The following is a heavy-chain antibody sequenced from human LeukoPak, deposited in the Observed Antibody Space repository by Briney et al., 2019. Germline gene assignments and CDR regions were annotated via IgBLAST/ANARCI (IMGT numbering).Heavy chain of an antibody. Sequence: ASVKVSCKASGYTFTTYGISWLRQAPGQGLEWMGCISTYNGDTNYAQNLQGRVTLTTDTSTSTVYMELKSLRADDTAVYYCARRGSVDTPMSNWEWWYWGQGTLVTVSS. CDR2: ISTYNGDT. CDR3: ARRGSVDTPMSNWEWWY. V-gene: IGHV1-18*01. CDR1: GYTFTTYG. J-gene: IGHJ4*02. D-gene: IGHD5-18*01.